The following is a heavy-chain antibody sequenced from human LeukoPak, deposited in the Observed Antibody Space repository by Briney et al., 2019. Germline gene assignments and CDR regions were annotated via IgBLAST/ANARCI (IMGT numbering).Heavy chain of an antibody. V-gene: IGHV4-30-4*01. D-gene: IGHD3-22*01. CDR2: IYYSGST. CDR1: GSSISSGDYY. J-gene: IGHJ4*02. CDR3: ARAFLTYYYDSSGYYYFDY. Sequence: PWETLSLTCTVSGSSISSGDYYWSSIRQPPGKGLEWIGYIYYSGSTYYKPSLKSRVTISVDTSKNQFSLKLSSVTAADTAVYYCARAFLTYYYDSSGYYYFDYWGQGTLVTVSS.